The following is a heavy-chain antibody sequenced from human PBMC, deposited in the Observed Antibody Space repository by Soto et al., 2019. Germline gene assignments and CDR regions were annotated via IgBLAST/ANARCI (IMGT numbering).Heavy chain of an antibody. Sequence: ASVKVSCKASGYTFTTYYLHWVRQAPGQGLEWMGIISPGADYTTYAQKFQDRVSMTRDTSTTTIYMELSNLRSDDTAVYYCARHPPSGSYRPYYFDYWGQGTLVTAPQ. V-gene: IGHV1-46*01. CDR3: ARHPPSGSYRPYYFDY. CDR2: ISPGADYT. CDR1: GYTFTTYY. D-gene: IGHD1-26*01. J-gene: IGHJ4*02.